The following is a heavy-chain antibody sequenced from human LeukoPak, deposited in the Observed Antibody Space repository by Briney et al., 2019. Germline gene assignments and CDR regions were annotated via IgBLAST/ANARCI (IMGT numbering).Heavy chain of an antibody. CDR3: ARGDSEGSSAIDY. D-gene: IGHD6-19*01. CDR1: GFTFGSHW. J-gene: IGHJ4*02. CDR2: IKSDGIST. Sequence: GGSLRLSCAASGFTFGSHWMHWVRQAPGRGLVWLSRIKSDGISTNYADSVKARFTISRDNAKSTLYLQMNSRRAEDTGVYYCARGDSEGSSAIDYWGQGTLVTVSS. V-gene: IGHV3-74*01.